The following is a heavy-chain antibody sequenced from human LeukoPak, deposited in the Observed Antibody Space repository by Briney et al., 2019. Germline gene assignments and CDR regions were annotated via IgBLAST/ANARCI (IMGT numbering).Heavy chain of an antibody. Sequence: PGGSLRLSCAAFGFSFSRYDMHWVRQAPGKGLEWVAVISSDGSNRYYADSVRGRFTISRDNAKNTVSLQVNSLRGEDTAVYYCARSNNAYFDYWGQGTLVTVSS. D-gene: IGHD4-11*01. J-gene: IGHJ4*02. CDR2: ISSDGSNR. V-gene: IGHV3-30*01. CDR3: ARSNNAYFDY. CDR1: GFSFSRYD.